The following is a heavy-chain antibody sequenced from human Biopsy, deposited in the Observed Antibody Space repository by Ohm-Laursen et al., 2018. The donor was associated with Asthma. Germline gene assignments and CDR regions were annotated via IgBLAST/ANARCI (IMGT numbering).Heavy chain of an antibody. D-gene: IGHD6-13*01. CDR1: GGSFSGYY. CDR3: ARITNDRIAAAGRYYYYGMDV. CDR2: INHSGST. V-gene: IGHV4-34*01. Sequence: TLSLTCAVYGGSFSGYYWSWIRQPPGKGLEWIGEINHSGSTNYNPSLKSRVTISVDTSKNQFSLKLSSVTAVDTAVYYCARITNDRIAAAGRYYYYGMDVWGQGTTVTVSS. J-gene: IGHJ6*02.